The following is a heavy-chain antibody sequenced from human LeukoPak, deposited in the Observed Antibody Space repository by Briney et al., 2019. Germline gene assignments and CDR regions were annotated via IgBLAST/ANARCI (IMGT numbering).Heavy chain of an antibody. CDR1: GFTFSSYS. V-gene: IGHV3-21*01. Sequence: GGSLRLSCAASGFTFSSYSMNWVRQAPGKGLEWVSSISSSSSYIYYADSVKGRFTISRDNYKNTLYLQMNSLRAEDTAVYYCAKESYSSGYLDYWGQGTLVTVSS. D-gene: IGHD3-22*01. CDR2: ISSSSSYI. J-gene: IGHJ4*02. CDR3: AKESYSSGYLDY.